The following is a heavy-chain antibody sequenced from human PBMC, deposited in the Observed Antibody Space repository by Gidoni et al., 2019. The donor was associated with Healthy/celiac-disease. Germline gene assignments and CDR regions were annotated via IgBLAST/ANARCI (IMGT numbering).Heavy chain of an antibody. J-gene: IGHJ4*02. D-gene: IGHD2-2*01. Sequence: QVQLVESGGGVVQPGMSLRLSCAASGFTFSSSGMHWVRQAPGKGLEWVAVISYDGSNKYDADSVKGRFTISRDNSKNTLYLQMNSLRAEDTAVYYCAKDSWDIVVVPAAVLDYWGQGTLVTVSS. V-gene: IGHV3-30*18. CDR3: AKDSWDIVVVPAAVLDY. CDR1: GFTFSSSG. CDR2: ISYDGSNK.